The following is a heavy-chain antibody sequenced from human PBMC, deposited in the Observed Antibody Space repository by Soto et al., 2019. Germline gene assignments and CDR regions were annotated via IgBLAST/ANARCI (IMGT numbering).Heavy chain of an antibody. V-gene: IGHV4-59*01. D-gene: IGHD3-10*01. CDR3: ARDRGGWGALYYYGVDV. Sequence: QVQLQGSGPGLVKPSATLSLTCTFSGGSIRGYYWTWLRQPPGKGLEWIGNIYDSGNTNYNPSFKSRVIMTRVVPKAQFSLTLSPVTVADTAAYFCARDRGGWGALYYYGVDVWGQGTTVTVSS. J-gene: IGHJ6*02. CDR1: GGSIRGYY. CDR2: IYDSGNT.